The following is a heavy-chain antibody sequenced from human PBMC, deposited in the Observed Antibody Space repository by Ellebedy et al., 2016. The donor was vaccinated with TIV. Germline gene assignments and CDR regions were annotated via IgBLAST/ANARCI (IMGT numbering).Heavy chain of an antibody. Sequence: GGSLRLSXVASGFTFRSHGIYWVRQAPGTGLEWVAVLSSDGSNKYYAASVKGRFTISRDNSKNTLYLQMNSLRTDDMAVYYCARGGSSGSSDYWGQGTLVTVSS. CDR1: GFTFRSHG. CDR3: ARGGSSGSSDY. V-gene: IGHV3-30*03. D-gene: IGHD3-10*01. J-gene: IGHJ4*02. CDR2: LSSDGSNK.